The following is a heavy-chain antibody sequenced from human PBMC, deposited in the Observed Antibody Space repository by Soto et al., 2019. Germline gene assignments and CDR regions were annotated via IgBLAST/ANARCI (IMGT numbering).Heavy chain of an antibody. Sequence: QVQLVQSGAEVKKPGASVKVSCKTSGHTLINYYMHWVRQAPGQGLDWLGKIDPSGNGTSYAERFQSRITKTSDTSTKTVYVELSSLRSEDTAIYYCAINYYDSSGYIYWGQGTLVTVSS. CDR2: IDPSGNGT. D-gene: IGHD3-22*01. V-gene: IGHV1-46*01. CDR1: GHTLINYY. CDR3: AINYYDSSGYIY. J-gene: IGHJ4*02.